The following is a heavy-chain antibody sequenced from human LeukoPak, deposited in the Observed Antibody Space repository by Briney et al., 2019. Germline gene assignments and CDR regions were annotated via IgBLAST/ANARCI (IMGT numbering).Heavy chain of an antibody. Sequence: ASVKVSRKASGYTLTNYSSNWVRPAPGQGREWVGWIQTNTGHPTYAQGFTGRFVFALDSSVSTAYLQISSIKAEDTAVYYCAGGGYCSGDGCYSYYFDCWGRGTLATVSS. CDR2: IQTNTGHP. CDR3: AGGGYCSGDGCYSYYFDC. CDR1: GYTLTNYS. V-gene: IGHV7-4-1*02. D-gene: IGHD2-15*01. J-gene: IGHJ4*02.